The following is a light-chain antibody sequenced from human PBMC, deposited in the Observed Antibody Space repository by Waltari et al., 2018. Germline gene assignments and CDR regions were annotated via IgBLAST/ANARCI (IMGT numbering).Light chain of an antibody. CDR3: LQYNTYPWT. J-gene: IGKJ1*01. Sequence: DIQMTQSPSSVSASVGDRVTITCRASQAISSWLAWYQQKPGKAPKLLIYAASSLQSGVPSRFSGSGFGTDFTLTISSLQPEDFATYYCLQYNTYPWTFGQGTKVEIK. V-gene: IGKV1-12*01. CDR1: QAISSW. CDR2: AAS.